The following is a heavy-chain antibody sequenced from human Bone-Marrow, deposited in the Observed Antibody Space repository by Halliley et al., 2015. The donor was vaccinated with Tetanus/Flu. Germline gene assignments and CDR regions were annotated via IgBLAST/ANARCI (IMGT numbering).Heavy chain of an antibody. V-gene: IGHV4-30-2*01. CDR1: GGSIDSAYYS. Sequence: LTCTVSGGSIDSAYYSLNWIRRTPLKGLEWIGYIYHGGATYYNPSLESRVTLSVDRSKNQFSLRLSSVTAADTAVYYCARGSRNYHGNYYFDQWGQGILVSVSS. CDR3: ARGSRNYHGNYYFDQ. J-gene: IGHJ4*02. CDR2: IYHGGAT. D-gene: IGHD3-3*01.